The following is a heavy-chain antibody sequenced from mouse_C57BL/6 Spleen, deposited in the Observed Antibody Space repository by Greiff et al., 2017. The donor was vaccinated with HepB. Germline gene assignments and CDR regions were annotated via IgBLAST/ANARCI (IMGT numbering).Heavy chain of an antibody. V-gene: IGHV1-82*01. D-gene: IGHD2-2*01. CDR3: ARELVFDY. CDR2: IYPGDGDT. J-gene: IGHJ2*01. Sequence: VQRVESGPELVKPGASVKISCKASGYAFSSSWMNWVKQRPGKGLEWIGRIYPGDGDTNYNGKFKGKATLTADKSSSTAYMQLSSLTSEDSAVYFCARELVFDYWGQGTTLTVSS. CDR1: GYAFSSSW.